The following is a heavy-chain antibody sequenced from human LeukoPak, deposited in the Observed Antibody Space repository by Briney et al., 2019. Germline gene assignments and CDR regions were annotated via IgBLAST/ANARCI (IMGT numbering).Heavy chain of an antibody. CDR3: ARADPDYGVGFDP. CDR2: IYYSGST. V-gene: IGHV4-39*07. Sequence: PSETLSLTCTVSGGSISSSSYYWGWIRQPPGKGLEWIGSIYYSGSTYYNPSLKSRVTISVDTSKNQFSLKLSSVTAADTAVYYCARADPDYGVGFDPWGQGTLVTVSS. D-gene: IGHD4-17*01. J-gene: IGHJ5*02. CDR1: GGSISSSSYY.